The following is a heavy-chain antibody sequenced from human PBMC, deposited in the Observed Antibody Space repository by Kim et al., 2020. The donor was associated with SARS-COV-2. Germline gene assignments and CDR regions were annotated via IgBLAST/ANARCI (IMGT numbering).Heavy chain of an antibody. J-gene: IGHJ5*02. CDR1: GDSISRDGYY. D-gene: IGHD6-25*01. V-gene: IGHV4-31*03. CDR3: ARTIDRSSGSYWFDP. CDR2: IYNTGRT. Sequence: SETLSLTCTVSGDSISRDGYYWSWIRQHPVKGLEWIAYIYNTGRTYYNPSLKSRVSLSVDTSRNLFSLRLTSVTAADTALYYCARTIDRSSGSYWFDPWGRGTLVTVSS.